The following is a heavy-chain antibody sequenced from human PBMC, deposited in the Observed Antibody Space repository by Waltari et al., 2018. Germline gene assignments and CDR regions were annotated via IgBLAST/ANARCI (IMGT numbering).Heavy chain of an antibody. CDR1: VFTFSTYW. J-gene: IGHJ6*02. Sequence: EVQLVESGGGLVQPGGSLRLSCSAYVFTFSTYWMNWVRQAPGKGLVWVSRINNDGSSTSYADSVKGRFTISRDNARNTLYLQMSSLRVEDTAVYYCARDYGMDVWGQGTTVTVSS. CDR3: ARDYGMDV. V-gene: IGHV3-74*01. CDR2: INNDGSST.